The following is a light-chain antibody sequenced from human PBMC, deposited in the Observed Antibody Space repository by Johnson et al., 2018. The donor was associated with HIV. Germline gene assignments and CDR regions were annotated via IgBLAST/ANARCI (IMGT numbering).Light chain of an antibody. CDR3: ATWDSSLSGGV. Sequence: QPVLTQPPSVSAAPGQKVTISCSGSSSNIGNNYVSWYQQLPGTAPKLLIYDNNKRPSGIPDRFSASKSGTSATLGITGLQTGDEADYYCATWDSSLSGGVFGTGTTCTAL. V-gene: IGLV1-51*01. CDR2: DNN. J-gene: IGLJ1*01. CDR1: SSNIGNNY.